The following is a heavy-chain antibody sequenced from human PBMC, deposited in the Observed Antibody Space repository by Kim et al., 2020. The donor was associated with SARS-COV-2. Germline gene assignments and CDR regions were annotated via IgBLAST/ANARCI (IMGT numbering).Heavy chain of an antibody. Sequence: GGSLRLSCAASGFTFSSYGMHWVRQAPGKGLEWVADISYDGSNKYYADSVKGRFTISRDNSKNTLYLQMNSLRAEDTALYYCAKEGGYSYGPTGGYSYCYYAMDLWPHRPTLTVSS. CDR2: ISYDGSNK. CDR3: AKEGGYSYGPTGGYSYCYYAMDL. D-gene: IGHD5-18*01. J-gene: IGHJ6*02. V-gene: IGHV3-30*18. CDR1: GFTFSSYG.